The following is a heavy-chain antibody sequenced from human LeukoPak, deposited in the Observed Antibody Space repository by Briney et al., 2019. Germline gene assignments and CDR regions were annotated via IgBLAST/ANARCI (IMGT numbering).Heavy chain of an antibody. CDR1: GFTFSTYA. J-gene: IGHJ6*02. V-gene: IGHV3-23*01. Sequence: GGSLRLSCAASGFTFSTYAMSWVRQAPGKGLEWVSGLSGSGGTTNYANSVKGRFTISRDNSKNTLYLQMLSLRAEDTAVYYCAKELKHYFGSGTYYIPYYGMDVWGQGTTVTVSS. CDR3: AKELKHYFGSGTYYIPYYGMDV. CDR2: LSGSGGTT. D-gene: IGHD3-10*01.